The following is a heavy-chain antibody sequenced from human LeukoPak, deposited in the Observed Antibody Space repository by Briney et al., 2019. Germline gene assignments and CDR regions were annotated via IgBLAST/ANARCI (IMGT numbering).Heavy chain of an antibody. CDR1: GFTFDDYG. D-gene: IGHD6-13*01. V-gene: IGHV3-20*04. CDR2: INWNGGST. J-gene: IGHJ6*03. Sequence: GGSLRLSCAASGFTFDDYGMSWVRQAPGKGLEWVAGINWNGGSTGYADSVKGRFTISRDNAKNSLYLQMNSLRAEDTALYYCARASSSWYGQASYYYSYMDVWGKGTTVTVSS. CDR3: ARASSSWYGQASYYYSYMDV.